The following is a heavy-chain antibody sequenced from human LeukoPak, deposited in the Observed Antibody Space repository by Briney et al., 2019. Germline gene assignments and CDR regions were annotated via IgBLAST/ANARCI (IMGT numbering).Heavy chain of an antibody. V-gene: IGHV3-11*04. Sequence: SGGSLRLSCAAPGFTFSDYNMRWIRQAPGKGLEWVSSISRSGSTKYYADSVKGRFTISRDNAKNSLYLQMNSLRAEDTAVYYCAELGITMIGGVWGKGTTVTISS. CDR2: ISRSGSTK. J-gene: IGHJ6*04. D-gene: IGHD3-10*02. CDR3: AELGITMIGGV. CDR1: GFTFSDYN.